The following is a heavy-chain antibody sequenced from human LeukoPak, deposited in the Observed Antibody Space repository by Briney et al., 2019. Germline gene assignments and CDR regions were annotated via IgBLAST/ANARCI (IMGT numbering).Heavy chain of an antibody. J-gene: IGHJ3*02. V-gene: IGHV1-69*05. CDR3: ARGIAARRVHAFDI. Sequence: ASVKVSCKASGYTFTGYYMHWVRQAPGQGLEWMGGIIPIFGTANYAQKFQGRVTITTDESTSTAYMELSSLRSEDTAVYYCARGIAARRVHAFDIWGQGTMVTVSS. CDR1: GYTFTGYY. D-gene: IGHD6-6*01. CDR2: IIPIFGTA.